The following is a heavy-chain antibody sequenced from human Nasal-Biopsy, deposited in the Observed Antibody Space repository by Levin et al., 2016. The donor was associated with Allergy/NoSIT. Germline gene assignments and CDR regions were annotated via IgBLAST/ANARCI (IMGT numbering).Heavy chain of an antibody. CDR1: GGSINSGDYY. D-gene: IGHD4-17*01. J-gene: IGHJ4*02. Sequence: SETLSLTCTVSGGSINSGDYYWHWIRQPPGKGLEWIGSIHYVGTTFYNPSLKSRVTISVDTSKNHVSLNLRSVSAADTAVYYCARHVQYGAGAFDCWGQGTLVTVSS. CDR3: ARHVQYGAGAFDC. V-gene: IGHV4-39*01. CDR2: IHYVGTT.